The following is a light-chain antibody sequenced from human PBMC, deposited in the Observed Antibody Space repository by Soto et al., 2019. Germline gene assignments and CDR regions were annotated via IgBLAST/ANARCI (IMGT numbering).Light chain of an antibody. CDR2: KAS. CDR3: QQYNSWT. CDR1: QSISRG. J-gene: IGKJ1*01. Sequence: DIQMTQSPSTLSASVGDRVTITCRASQSISRGLAWYQQKPGKAPKLLIYKASSLESGVPSRFSGSGSGTEFTLTISSLQPDDFATYYCQQYNSWTFGQGTKVDIK. V-gene: IGKV1-5*03.